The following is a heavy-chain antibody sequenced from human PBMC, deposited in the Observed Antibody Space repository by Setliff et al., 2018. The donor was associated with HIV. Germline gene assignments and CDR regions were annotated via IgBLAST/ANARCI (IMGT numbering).Heavy chain of an antibody. J-gene: IGHJ4*02. Sequence: ASVKVSCKASGYTFTNYFMHWVRQAPGEGLEWVGRVDPEDGETRYATKFQGSVTISADTSTDTTYLSLTSLRSQDTAVYYCATVRIVGATEFDYWGQGTVVTAPQ. CDR1: GYTFTNYF. CDR3: ATVRIVGATEFDY. V-gene: IGHV1-69-2*01. D-gene: IGHD1-26*01. CDR2: VDPEDGET.